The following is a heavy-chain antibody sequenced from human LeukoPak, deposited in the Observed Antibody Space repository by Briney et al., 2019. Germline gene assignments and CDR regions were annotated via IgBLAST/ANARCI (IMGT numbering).Heavy chain of an antibody. CDR2: IRSDGSNK. V-gene: IGHV3-30*02. CDR3: ARAVGRFGESKVSWFDP. J-gene: IGHJ5*02. CDR1: GFSFSSYG. D-gene: IGHD3-10*01. Sequence: GGSLRLSCAASGFSFSSYGMHWVRQAPGKGLEWVAFIRSDGSNKYYADSVKGRFTISRDNAKNSLYLQMNSLRAEDTAVYYCARAVGRFGESKVSWFDPWGQGTLVSVSS.